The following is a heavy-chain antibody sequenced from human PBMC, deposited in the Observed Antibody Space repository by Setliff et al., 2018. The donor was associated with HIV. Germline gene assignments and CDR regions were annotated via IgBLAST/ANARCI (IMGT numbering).Heavy chain of an antibody. CDR3: ARHSPSDY. CDR2: IYNSAST. V-gene: IGHV4-59*08. Sequence: SETLSLTCTASGDSISTDYWTWIRQPPGKGLEWIGCIYNSASTSYNPSLKSRVTISVDTSKNQFSLKLSSVTAADTAVYYCARHSPSDYWGQGTLVTVSS. J-gene: IGHJ4*02. CDR1: GDSISTDY.